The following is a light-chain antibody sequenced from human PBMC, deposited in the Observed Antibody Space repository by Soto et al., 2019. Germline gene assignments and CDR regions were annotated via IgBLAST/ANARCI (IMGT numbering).Light chain of an antibody. J-gene: IGLJ2*01. CDR3: QTWGTGTVV. CDR1: SGHSSNA. Sequence: QSVLTQSPSASASLGASVKLTCTLSSGHSSNAIAWHQQQPEKSPRYLMKVNSDGSHSKGDGIPDRFSGSSSGAERFLTISSLQSEDEADYYCQTWGTGTVVFGGGTKLTVL. CDR2: VNSDGSH. V-gene: IGLV4-69*01.